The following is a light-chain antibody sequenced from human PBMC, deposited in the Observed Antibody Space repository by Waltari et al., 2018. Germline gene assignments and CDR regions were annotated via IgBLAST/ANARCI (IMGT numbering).Light chain of an antibody. CDR2: WAS. Sequence: DIVMTQSPDSLAVSLGERATINCKSIQSVLYSYNNKNCLTWYGHKPGQPPKLLIYWASTRESGVPDRFSGGASGTDFTLTISSLQAEDVAVYYCQQYYSAPYTFGQGTKLEIK. CDR3: QQYYSAPYT. J-gene: IGKJ2*01. CDR1: QSVLYSYNNKNC. V-gene: IGKV4-1*01.